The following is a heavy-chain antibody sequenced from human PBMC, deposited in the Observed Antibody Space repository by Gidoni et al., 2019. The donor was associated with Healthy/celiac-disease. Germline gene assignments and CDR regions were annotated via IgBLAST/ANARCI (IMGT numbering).Heavy chain of an antibody. D-gene: IGHD3-3*01. CDR1: GFTFSSYS. V-gene: IGHV3-48*02. J-gene: IGHJ3*02. CDR2: ISSSSSTI. Sequence: EVQLVESGGGLVQPGGSLRLSCAASGFTFSSYSMNWVRQAPGKGLEWVSYISSSSSTIYYADSVKGRFTISRDNAKNSLYLQMNSLRDEDTAVYYCARDGADFLEWLFDAFDIWGQGTMVTVSS. CDR3: ARDGADFLEWLFDAFDI.